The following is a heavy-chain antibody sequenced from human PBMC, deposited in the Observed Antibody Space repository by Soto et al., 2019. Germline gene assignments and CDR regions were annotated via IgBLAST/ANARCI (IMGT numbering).Heavy chain of an antibody. CDR2: INPATGAA. D-gene: IGHD3-3*01. J-gene: IGHJ3*02. CDR3: AGGGGVGVAGSAAFDM. V-gene: IGHV1-2*02. CDR1: GYPVTAYY. Sequence: QLHLVQSGAVVKKPGASVTVSCSASGYPVTAYYMHWVRQAPGRGLEWMGGINPATGAAKYTQTFQGRVTMTRDTAKSKGLMEPRGLTSEDPALFYWAGGGGVGVAGSAAFDMWGQGTLVTVSS.